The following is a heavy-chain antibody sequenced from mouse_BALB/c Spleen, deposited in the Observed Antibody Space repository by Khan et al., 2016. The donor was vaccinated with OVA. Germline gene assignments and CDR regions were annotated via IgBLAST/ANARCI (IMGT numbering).Heavy chain of an antibody. CDR1: GYTFTSYY. V-gene: IGHV1S81*02. CDR2: INPSNGGT. CDR3: TRRGTARATLWFAY. J-gene: IGHJ3*01. Sequence: QVRLQQSGAELVKPGASVKLSCKASGYTFTSYYIYWLKQRPGQGLEWIGEINPSNGGTNFNETFKSKATLTVDKSSSTAYMQLSSLTSEDSAVYYCTRRGTARATLWFAYWGQGTLVTVSA. D-gene: IGHD3-2*01.